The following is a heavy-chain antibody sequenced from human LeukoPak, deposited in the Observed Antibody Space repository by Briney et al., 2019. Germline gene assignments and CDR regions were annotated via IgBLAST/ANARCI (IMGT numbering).Heavy chain of an antibody. Sequence: SETLSLTCTVSGGSISSGSYYWSWIRQPAGKGLEWIGRIYTSGSTNYNPSLKSRVTISVDTSKNQFSLKLSSVTAADTAVYYCARENSSGYSYGWFDPWGQGTLVTVSS. CDR2: IYTSGST. J-gene: IGHJ5*02. D-gene: IGHD3-22*01. V-gene: IGHV4-61*02. CDR3: ARENSSGYSYGWFDP. CDR1: GGSISSGSYY.